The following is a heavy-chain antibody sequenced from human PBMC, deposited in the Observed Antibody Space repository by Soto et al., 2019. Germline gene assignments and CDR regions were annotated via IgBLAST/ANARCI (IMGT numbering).Heavy chain of an antibody. CDR3: ARAEVRYDYYYYGMDV. V-gene: IGHV4-31*03. D-gene: IGHD3-10*01. CDR2: IYYGGST. CDR1: GGSISSGGYY. Sequence: SETLSLTCTVSGGSISSGGYYWSWIRQHPGKGLEWIGYIYYGGSTYYNPSLKSRVTISVDTSKNQFSLKLSSVTAADTAVYYCARAEVRYDYYYYGMDVWGQGTTVTVS. J-gene: IGHJ6*02.